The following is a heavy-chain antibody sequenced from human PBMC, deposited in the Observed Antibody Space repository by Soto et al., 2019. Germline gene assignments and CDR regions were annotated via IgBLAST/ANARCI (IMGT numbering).Heavy chain of an antibody. J-gene: IGHJ6*02. CDR3: ARDRYGIARYYYYYGMDV. Sequence: QVQLVQSGAEVQKPGSSVKVSCKASGGTFSSYAISWVRQAPGQGLEWMGGIIPIFGTANYAQKFQGRVTITADESTSTAYMELSSLRSEDTAVYYCARDRYGIARYYYYYGMDVWGQGTTVTVSS. CDR2: IIPIFGTA. CDR1: GGTFSSYA. V-gene: IGHV1-69*01. D-gene: IGHD4-17*01.